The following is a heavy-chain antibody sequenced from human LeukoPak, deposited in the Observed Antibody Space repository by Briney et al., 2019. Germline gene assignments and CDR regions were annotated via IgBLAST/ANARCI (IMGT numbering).Heavy chain of an antibody. Sequence: PGGSLRLSCAASGFTFSGSAMHWVRQASGKGLEWVGRIRSKANGYATAYAASVKGRFTISRDDSKNTAYLQMNSLKTEDTAVYYCTRRAPVRDGYNLNDAFDIWGQGTMVTVSS. CDR1: GFTFSGSA. J-gene: IGHJ3*02. V-gene: IGHV3-73*01. CDR3: TRRAPVRDGYNLNDAFDI. D-gene: IGHD5-24*01. CDR2: IRSKANGYAT.